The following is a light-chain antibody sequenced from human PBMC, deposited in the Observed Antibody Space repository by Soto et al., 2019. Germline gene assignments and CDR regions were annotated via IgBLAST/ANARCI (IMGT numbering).Light chain of an antibody. V-gene: IGKV1-9*01. CDR2: GAS. J-gene: IGKJ1*01. Sequence: IQLTQSPSSLSASVGDRVTITCRASQGISSDLAWYQQKPGRAPKLLIFGASTLQSGVPSRFSGSGSGTEFSLTISSLQPDDFATYYCQQYNNYWTFGQGTKVDIK. CDR3: QQYNNYWT. CDR1: QGISSD.